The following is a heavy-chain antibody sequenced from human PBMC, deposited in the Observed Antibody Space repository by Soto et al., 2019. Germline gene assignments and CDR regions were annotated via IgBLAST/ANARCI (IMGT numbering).Heavy chain of an antibody. J-gene: IGHJ4*02. CDR3: AREPRYYDSSGYFDY. Sequence: QVQLQESGPGLVKPSETLSLTCTVSGCSISSYYWSWIRQPPGKGLEWIGYIYYSGSTNYNPSLKSRVTISVDTSKNQVSLQLISVTAADTAVYYCAREPRYYDSSGYFDYWGQGTLVTVSS. CDR1: GCSISSYY. CDR2: IYYSGST. D-gene: IGHD3-22*01. V-gene: IGHV4-59*01.